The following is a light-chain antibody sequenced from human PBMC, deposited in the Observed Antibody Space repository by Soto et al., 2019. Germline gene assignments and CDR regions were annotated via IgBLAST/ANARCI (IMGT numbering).Light chain of an antibody. Sequence: DVQMTQSPSSLSASVGDRVTITCRASQSVNNYLNWYQQKPGRAPNLLIYGASTLQSGVPSRFSGSGSGTDFTLTINSLQLEDFATYYCQQSYITPPTTFGQGTKLEIK. CDR1: QSVNNY. CDR3: QQSYITPPTT. CDR2: GAS. J-gene: IGKJ2*01. V-gene: IGKV1-39*01.